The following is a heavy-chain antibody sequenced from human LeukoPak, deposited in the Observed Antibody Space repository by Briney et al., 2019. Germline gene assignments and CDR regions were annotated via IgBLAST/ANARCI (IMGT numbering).Heavy chain of an antibody. J-gene: IGHJ5*02. Sequence: SVTVSCKASGGTFSSYAISWVRQAPGQGLEWMGRITPIFGTANYAQKFQGRVTITTDESTSTAYMELSSLRSEDTAVYYCARGRRQLAHNWFDPWGQGTLVTVSS. V-gene: IGHV1-69*05. CDR2: ITPIFGTA. D-gene: IGHD2-2*01. CDR1: GGTFSSYA. CDR3: ARGRRQLAHNWFDP.